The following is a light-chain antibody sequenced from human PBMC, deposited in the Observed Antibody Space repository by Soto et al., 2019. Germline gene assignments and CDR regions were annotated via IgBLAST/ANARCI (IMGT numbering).Light chain of an antibody. J-gene: IGKJ2*01. Sequence: EIVLTQSPGTLSLSPGERATLSCRASQSVSSNYLAGYQQKPGQAPRLLIYGASSRATGIPDRFSGSGSGTDFTLTVSRLEPEDFAVYYCQQYGSSPRAFGRGTKLEIK. CDR3: QQYGSSPRA. CDR2: GAS. V-gene: IGKV3-20*01. CDR1: QSVSSNY.